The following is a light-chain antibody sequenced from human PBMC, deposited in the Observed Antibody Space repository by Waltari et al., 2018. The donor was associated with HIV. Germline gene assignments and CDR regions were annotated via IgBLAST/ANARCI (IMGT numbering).Light chain of an antibody. CDR1: SSHIGAGYD. J-gene: IGLJ3*02. CDR2: GNS. Sequence: QSVLTQPPSVSGAPGQRVTISCTGSSSHIGAGYDVHWYQQLPGTAPKLLIHGNSDRPSGVPDRFAGSKSGTSASLAITGLQAEDEADYYGQSYDSSLSGSRVFGGGTKLTVL. V-gene: IGLV1-40*01. CDR3: QSYDSSLSGSRV.